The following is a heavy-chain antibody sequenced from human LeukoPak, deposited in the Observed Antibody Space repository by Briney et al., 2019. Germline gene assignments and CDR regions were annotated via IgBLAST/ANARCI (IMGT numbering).Heavy chain of an antibody. J-gene: IGHJ4*02. V-gene: IGHV5-51*01. Sequence: GGSLKISCKGSGYSFTSYWIGWVRQMPGKALEWMGIIYPGDSDITYSPSFQGQVTISADKSISTAYLQWSSLKASDTAIYYCARLRGNYFDYWGQGALVTVSS. CDR2: IYPGDSDI. CDR1: GYSFTSYW. CDR3: ARLRGNYFDY. D-gene: IGHD3-16*01.